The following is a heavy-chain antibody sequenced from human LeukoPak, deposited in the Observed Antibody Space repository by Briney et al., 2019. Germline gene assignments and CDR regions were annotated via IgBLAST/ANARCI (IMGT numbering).Heavy chain of an antibody. CDR1: GYTFTSYY. J-gene: IGHJ4*02. V-gene: IGHV1-46*01. CDR2: TNPSGGST. CDR3: ARARPPYYDSSDVSYPFDY. D-gene: IGHD3-22*01. Sequence: ASVKVSCKASGYTFTSYYIHWVRQAPGQGLEWMGVTNPSGGSTSYAQKFQGRVTRTRDTSTSTVYMELSSLRSEDTAVYYCARARPPYYDSSDVSYPFDYWGQGTLVTVSS.